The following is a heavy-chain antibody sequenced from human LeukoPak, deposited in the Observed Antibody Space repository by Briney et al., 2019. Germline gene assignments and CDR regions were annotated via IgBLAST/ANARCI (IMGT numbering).Heavy chain of an antibody. CDR2: IIPILGIA. CDR1: GGTFSSYA. CDR3: ARDADCSSTSCYGPRFDY. Sequence: SVKVSCEASGGTFSSYAISWVRQAPGQGLEWMGRIIPILGIANYAQKFQGRVTIAADKSTSTAYMELSSLRSEDTAVYYCARDADCSSTSCYGPRFDYWGQGTLVTVSS. V-gene: IGHV1-69*04. D-gene: IGHD2-2*01. J-gene: IGHJ4*02.